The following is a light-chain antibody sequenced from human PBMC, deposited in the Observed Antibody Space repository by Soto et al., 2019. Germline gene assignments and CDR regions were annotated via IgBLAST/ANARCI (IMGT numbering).Light chain of an antibody. V-gene: IGKV3-15*01. CDR3: QQYNNWPPCT. CDR2: GAS. CDR1: QSVSSN. Sequence: EIVMTQSPATLSVSPGERATLSCRASQSVSSNLAWYQQKPGQDPRLLIYGASTRATGIPARFSGSGSGTEFTLTISSLQSEDFAVYYCQQYNNWPPCTFGQGTKVHIK. J-gene: IGKJ2*02.